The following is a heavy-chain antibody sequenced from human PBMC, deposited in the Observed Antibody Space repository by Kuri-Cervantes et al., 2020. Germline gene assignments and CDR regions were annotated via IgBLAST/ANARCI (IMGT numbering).Heavy chain of an antibody. CDR1: GFTFSSYA. Sequence: ETLSLTCAASGFTFSSYAMSWVRQAPGKGLEWVSAISGSGGSTYYADSVKGRFTIPRDNSKNTPYLQMNSLRAEDTAVYYCAKVGAIVVVPAAMLDYWGQGTLVTVSS. CDR2: ISGSGGST. V-gene: IGHV3-23*01. D-gene: IGHD2-2*01. J-gene: IGHJ4*02. CDR3: AKVGAIVVVPAAMLDY.